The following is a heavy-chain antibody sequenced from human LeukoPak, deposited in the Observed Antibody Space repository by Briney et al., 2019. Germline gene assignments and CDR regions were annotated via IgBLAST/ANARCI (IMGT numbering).Heavy chain of an antibody. D-gene: IGHD3-22*01. Sequence: PSETLSLTCTVSGRSISLGYYWGWIRQPPGKGLEWIGSVFHDGSTHYNPSLQSRVSISVDTSKNEFSLKLSSVSAADTARYYCARERYYYDSSGYYSVWFDPWGQGTLVTVS. CDR2: VFHDGST. V-gene: IGHV4-38-2*02. J-gene: IGHJ5*02. CDR3: ARERYYYDSSGYYSVWFDP. CDR1: GRSISLGYY.